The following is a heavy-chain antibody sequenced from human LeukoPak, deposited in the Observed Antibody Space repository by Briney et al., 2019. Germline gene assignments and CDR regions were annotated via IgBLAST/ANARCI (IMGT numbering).Heavy chain of an antibody. CDR2: INHSGST. CDR1: GGSFSGYY. V-gene: IGHV4-34*01. D-gene: IGHD3-22*01. J-gene: IGHJ5*02. CDR3: ARVTMIVVVITTAWFDP. Sequence: PSETLSLTCAVYGGSFSGYYWSWIRQPPGKGLEWIGEINHSGSTNYNPSLKSRVTISVDTSKNQFSLKLSSVTAADTAVYYCARVTMIVVVITTAWFDPWGQGTLATVSS.